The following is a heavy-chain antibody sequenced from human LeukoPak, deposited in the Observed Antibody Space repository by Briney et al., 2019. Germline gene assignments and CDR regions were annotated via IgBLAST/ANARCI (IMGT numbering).Heavy chain of an antibody. CDR2: INLSGGST. V-gene: IGHV1-46*01. Sequence: ASVKVSCKASGETSYYMHWVRQAPGQGLEWMGIINLSGGSTSYAQKFQGRVTMTRDTSTSTVYMELSSLRSEDTAVYYCARDSAMVRGRPYYFDYWGQGTLVTVSS. D-gene: IGHD3-10*01. J-gene: IGHJ4*02. CDR1: GETSYY. CDR3: ARDSAMVRGRPYYFDY.